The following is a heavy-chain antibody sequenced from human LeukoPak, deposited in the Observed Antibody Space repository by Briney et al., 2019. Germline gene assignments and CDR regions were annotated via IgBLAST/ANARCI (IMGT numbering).Heavy chain of an antibody. Sequence: GRSLRLSCAASGFTFSSYGMHWVRQAPGKGPEWVAVISYDGSNKYYADSVKGRFTISRDNSKNTLYLQMNSLRAEDTAVYYCAKDATVTTGYYFDYWGQGTLVTVSS. D-gene: IGHD4-17*01. J-gene: IGHJ4*02. CDR2: ISYDGSNK. CDR1: GFTFSSYG. CDR3: AKDATVTTGYYFDY. V-gene: IGHV3-30*18.